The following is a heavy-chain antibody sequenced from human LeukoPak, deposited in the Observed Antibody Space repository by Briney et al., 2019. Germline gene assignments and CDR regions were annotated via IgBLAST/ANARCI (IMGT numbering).Heavy chain of an antibody. CDR2: ISSSGSTI. D-gene: IGHD1-26*01. J-gene: IGHJ4*02. CDR3: AKDIGASIDY. V-gene: IGHV3-48*01. CDR1: RFIFTSYS. Sequence: GGSLRLSCAASRFIFTSYSMNWVRQAPGKGLEWVSYISSSGSTIYYADSVKGRFTISRDNAKNSLYLQMNSLRAEDTAVYYCAKDIGASIDYWGQGTLVTVSS.